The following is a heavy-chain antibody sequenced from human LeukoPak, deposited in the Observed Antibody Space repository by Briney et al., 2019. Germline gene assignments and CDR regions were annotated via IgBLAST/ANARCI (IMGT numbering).Heavy chain of an antibody. CDR3: ARVVDGGSSWYSPMEY. D-gene: IGHD6-13*01. J-gene: IGHJ4*02. CDR2: ISHDESRQ. CDR1: GFTFSSYA. V-gene: IGHV3-30-3*01. Sequence: GRSLRLSCAASGFTFSSYAMDWVRQAPGKGLEWVAVISHDESRQDYADPVKGRFTISRDNSQNTLFLQMNSLRIEDTAVYYCARVVDGGSSWYSPMEYWGQGTRVTASS.